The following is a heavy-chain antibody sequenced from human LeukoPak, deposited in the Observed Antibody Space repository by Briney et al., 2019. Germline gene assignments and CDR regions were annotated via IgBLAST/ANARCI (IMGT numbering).Heavy chain of an antibody. D-gene: IGHD3-10*01. CDR1: GFTVSSNY. CDR2: IYSGCTT. CDR3: ARYGSGTLNDY. V-gene: IGHV3-66*01. J-gene: IGHJ4*02. Sequence: GGSLRLSCAASGFTVSSNYMSWVRQAPGKGLEWVSVIYSGCTTDYADSVRGRFIISKDNSKNTLYLQMNSLRAEDTAVYYCARYGSGTLNDYWGQGTLVTVAS.